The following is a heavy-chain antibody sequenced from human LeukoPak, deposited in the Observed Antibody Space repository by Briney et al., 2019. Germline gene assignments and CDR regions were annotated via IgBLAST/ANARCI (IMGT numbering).Heavy chain of an antibody. J-gene: IGHJ4*02. V-gene: IGHV1-2*06. CDR1: GYTFIHHF. D-gene: IGHD7-27*01. CDR2: INPNSGGP. CDR3: ARDLSSTSNWELDY. Sequence: ASVKVSCKASGYTFIHHFLHWVRQAPGQGLEWMGRINPNSGGPEYAENFQGRVTMTRDTSVTTAYMELSRVTSDDTAIYYCARDLSSTSNWELDYWGQGTLVTVSP.